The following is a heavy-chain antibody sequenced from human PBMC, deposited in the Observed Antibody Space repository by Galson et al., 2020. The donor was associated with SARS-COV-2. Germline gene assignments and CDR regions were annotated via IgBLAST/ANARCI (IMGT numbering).Heavy chain of an antibody. J-gene: IGHJ4*02. V-gene: IGHV4-39*01. Sequence: SETLSLTCTVPGGSISSSSYYWGWIRQPPGKGLEWIGSIYYSGSTYYNPSLKSRVTISVDTSKNQFSLKLSSVTAADTAVYYCANVGYSSGWKGSDPQIHDYWGQGTLVTVSS. D-gene: IGHD6-19*01. CDR3: ANVGYSSGWKGSDPQIHDY. CDR1: GGSISSSSYY. CDR2: IYYSGST.